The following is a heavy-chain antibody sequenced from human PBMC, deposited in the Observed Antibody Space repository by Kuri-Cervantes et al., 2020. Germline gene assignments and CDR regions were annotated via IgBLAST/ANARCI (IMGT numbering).Heavy chain of an antibody. D-gene: IGHD2-21*02. CDR2: INHSGST. CDR3: ASGRLYCGGDCHNWFDP. J-gene: IGHJ5*02. CDR1: GGSFSGYY. V-gene: IGHV4-34*01. Sequence: SETLSLTCAVYGGSFSGYYWSWIRQPPGKGLEWIGEINHSGSTNYNPSLKSRVTISVDSSKNQFSLKLSSVTAADTAVYYCASGRLYCGGDCHNWFDPWGQGTLVTVSS.